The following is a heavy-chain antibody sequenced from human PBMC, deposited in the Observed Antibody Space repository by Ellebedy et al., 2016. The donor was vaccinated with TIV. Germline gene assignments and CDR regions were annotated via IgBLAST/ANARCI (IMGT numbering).Heavy chain of an antibody. CDR2: IWYDGSNK. V-gene: IGHV3-33*01. CDR1: GFTFSSYG. CDR3: ARDQKVKQWLNTCDY. D-gene: IGHD6-19*01. Sequence: GESLKISXAASGFTFSSYGMHWVRQAPGKGLEWVAVIWYDGSNKYYADSVKGRFTISRDNSKNTLYLQMNSLRAEDTAVYYCARDQKVKQWLNTCDYWGQGTLVTVSS. J-gene: IGHJ4*02.